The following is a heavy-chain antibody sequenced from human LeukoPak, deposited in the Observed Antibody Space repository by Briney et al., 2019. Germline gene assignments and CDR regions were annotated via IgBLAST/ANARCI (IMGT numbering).Heavy chain of an antibody. CDR1: GFTFSNYW. CDR2: INDDGSAT. Sequence: PGGSLRLSCAASGFTFSNYWMHWVRQVPGKGLVWVSRINDDGSATYYADSVKGRFTISRDNSKNTLYLQMNSLRAEDTAVYYCAKFGDNHYYYYYMDVWGKGTTVTVSS. V-gene: IGHV3-74*01. CDR3: AKFGDNHYYYYYMDV. D-gene: IGHD3-10*01. J-gene: IGHJ6*03.